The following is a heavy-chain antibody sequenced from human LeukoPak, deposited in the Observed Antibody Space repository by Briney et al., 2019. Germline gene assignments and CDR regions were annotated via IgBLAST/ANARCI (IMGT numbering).Heavy chain of an antibody. Sequence: GASVKVSCKASGYTFINYGINWVRRAPGQGREWMGWISAYNGNTNCAQKLQDRVTMTTDTSTSTAYMELRGLRSDDTAVYYCARNCGGDCDWFDPWGQGTLVTVSS. CDR1: GYTFINYG. CDR3: ARNCGGDCDWFDP. V-gene: IGHV1-18*01. D-gene: IGHD2-21*01. J-gene: IGHJ5*02. CDR2: ISAYNGNT.